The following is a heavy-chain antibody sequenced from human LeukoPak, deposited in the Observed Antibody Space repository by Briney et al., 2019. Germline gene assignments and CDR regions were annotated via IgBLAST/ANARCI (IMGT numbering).Heavy chain of an antibody. CDR1: GGSISGYF. CDR2: IYSSGTA. V-gene: IGHV4-4*07. CDR3: ARGTEKTRISGYYSFDH. Sequence: SETLSLTCTVSGGSISGYFWTWIRQPAGKELEWIGRIYSSGTAYYNPSLESRVTISLDTFNNQFSLKVTSVTAADTAVYYCARGTEKTRISGYYSFDHWGRGLLVTVSS. J-gene: IGHJ4*02. D-gene: IGHD5-12*01.